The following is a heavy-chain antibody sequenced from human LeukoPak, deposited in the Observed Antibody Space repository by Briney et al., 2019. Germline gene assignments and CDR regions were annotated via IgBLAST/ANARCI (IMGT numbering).Heavy chain of an antibody. Sequence: GGSLRLSCAASGLFFGKYAMAWVRQAPGKGLECVSIISDDSSFTYYLDSVKGRSTIFRDNSKNTLYLHMNSLKAEDTAVYYCAKGRCSGPGCDSFDYWGQGTLVTVSS. CDR3: AKGRCSGPGCDSFDY. D-gene: IGHD5-12*01. CDR2: ISDDSSFT. V-gene: IGHV3-23*01. CDR1: GLFFGKYA. J-gene: IGHJ4*02.